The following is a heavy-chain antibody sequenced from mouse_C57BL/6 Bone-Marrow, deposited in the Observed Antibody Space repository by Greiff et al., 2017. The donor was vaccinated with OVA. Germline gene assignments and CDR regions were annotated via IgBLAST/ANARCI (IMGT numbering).Heavy chain of an antibody. J-gene: IGHJ4*01. CDR1: GYTFTSYW. D-gene: IGHD4-1*02. CDR3: ARANFAGAMDY. CDR2: IHPNSGST. V-gene: IGHV1-64*01. Sequence: VQLQQSGAELVKPGASVKLSCKASGYTFTSYWMHWVKQRPGQGLEWIGMIHPNSGSTNYNEKFKSKATLTVDKSSSTAYMQLSSLTSEDSAVYYCARANFAGAMDYWGQGTSVTVSS.